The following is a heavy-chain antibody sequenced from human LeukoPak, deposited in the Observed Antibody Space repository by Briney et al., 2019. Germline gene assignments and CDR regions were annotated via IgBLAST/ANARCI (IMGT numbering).Heavy chain of an antibody. J-gene: IGHJ4*02. CDR2: IYYTGST. CDR3: ARQLGDRLLFDY. Sequence: SETLSLTCTVSGGSISSSSYSWGWIRQPPGKGLEWIGNIYYTGSTYYNPSLKSRVTISVDTSKNQFSLKLSSVTAADTAVYYCARQLGDRLLFDYWGQGTLVTVSS. D-gene: IGHD2-21*01. CDR1: GGSISSSSYS. V-gene: IGHV4-39*07.